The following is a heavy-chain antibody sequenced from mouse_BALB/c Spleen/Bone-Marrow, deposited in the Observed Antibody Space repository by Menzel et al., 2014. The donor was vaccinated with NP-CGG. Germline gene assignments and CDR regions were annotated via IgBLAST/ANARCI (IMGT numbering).Heavy chain of an antibody. CDR3: ARDYYGFSYGFAY. J-gene: IGHJ3*01. D-gene: IGHD1-1*01. CDR1: GYSFTGYT. CDR2: INPYNGDT. V-gene: IGHV1-37*01. Sequence: VQLKESGPELVKPGASMKISCKASGYSFTGYTMNWVKQSHGKNLEWIGLINPYNGDTNYNQKFKGKATLTVDKSSSTAYMELLSLTSEDSAVYYCARDYYGFSYGFAYWGQGTLVTVSA.